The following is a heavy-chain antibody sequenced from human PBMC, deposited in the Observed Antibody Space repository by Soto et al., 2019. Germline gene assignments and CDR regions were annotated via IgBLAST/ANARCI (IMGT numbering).Heavy chain of an antibody. V-gene: IGHV3-30*18. J-gene: IGHJ1*01. CDR3: AKGFSGWMNRSLQPENYQH. D-gene: IGHD6-19*01. Sequence: GGSLRLSCAASGFTFSSYGMHWVRQAPGKGLEWVAVISYDGSNKYYADSVKGRFTISRDNSKNTLYLQMNSLRAEDTAVYYCAKGFSGWMNRSLQPENYQHWGQGTLVTVSS. CDR1: GFTFSSYG. CDR2: ISYDGSNK.